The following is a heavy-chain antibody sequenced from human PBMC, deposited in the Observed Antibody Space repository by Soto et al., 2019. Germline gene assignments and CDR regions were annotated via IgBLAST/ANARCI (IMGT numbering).Heavy chain of an antibody. CDR2: FYYDGSTK. D-gene: IGHD5-12*01. V-gene: IGHV3-33*01. CDR3: GRGMGGYSEGPDY. J-gene: IGHJ4*02. Sequence: PGGSLRLSCAASGFTFSSYGMHWVRQAPGKGLEWVAVFYYDGSTKYYADSVKGRFNISRDNSKNTLYLQMNSLRAEDTAVYYCGRGMGGYSEGPDYWGQGTLVTVSS. CDR1: GFTFSSYG.